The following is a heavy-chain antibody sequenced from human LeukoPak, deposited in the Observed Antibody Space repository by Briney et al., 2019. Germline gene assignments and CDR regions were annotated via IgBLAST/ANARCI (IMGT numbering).Heavy chain of an antibody. D-gene: IGHD3-9*01. Sequence: GGSLRLSCAASGFTFSSYGMHWVRQAPGKGLEWVAGIWFDGSNKYYADSVKGRFTISRDSSKNTLYLQMNSLRAEDTAVYYCARSHLFDILTGYYDYWGQGTLVTVSS. J-gene: IGHJ4*02. CDR2: IWFDGSNK. V-gene: IGHV3-33*01. CDR3: ARSHLFDILTGYYDY. CDR1: GFTFSSYG.